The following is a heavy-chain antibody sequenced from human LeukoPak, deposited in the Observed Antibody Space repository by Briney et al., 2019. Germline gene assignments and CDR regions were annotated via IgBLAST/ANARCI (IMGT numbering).Heavy chain of an antibody. CDR2: MNPNSGNT. J-gene: IGHJ4*02. CDR1: GYTFTIYD. CDR3: ARRLTYYYDSSGFYFDY. Sequence: ASVKVSCKASGYTFTIYDINWVRQATGQGLEWMGWMNPNSGNTGYAQKFQGRVTMTRNTSISTAYMELSSLRSEDTAVYYCARRLTYYYDSSGFYFDYWGQGTLVTVSS. D-gene: IGHD3-22*01. V-gene: IGHV1-8*01.